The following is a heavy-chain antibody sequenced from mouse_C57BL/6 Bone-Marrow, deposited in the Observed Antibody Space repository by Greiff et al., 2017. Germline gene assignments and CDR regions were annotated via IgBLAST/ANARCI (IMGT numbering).Heavy chain of an antibody. CDR3: ARHRGYGSSVAY. CDR2: LRSGGSYT. D-gene: IGHD1-1*01. J-gene: IGHJ3*01. CDR1: GFTFSSYG. V-gene: IGHV5-6*01. Sequence: EVKLMESGGDLVKPGGSLKLSCAASGFTFSSYGMSWVRQTPDKRLEWVATLRSGGSYTYYPDSVKGRFTISRDNAKNTLYLQMSSLKSEDTAMYYCARHRGYGSSVAYGGQGTLVTVSA.